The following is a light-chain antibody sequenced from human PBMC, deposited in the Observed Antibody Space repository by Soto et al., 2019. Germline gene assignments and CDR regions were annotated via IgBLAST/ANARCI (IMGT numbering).Light chain of an antibody. CDR1: QRVSGW. CDR2: DAS. V-gene: IGKV1-5*01. Sequence: FQMPQSPSTLSASVGDTVTVTCRASQRVSGWLAWYQQKPGRAPKLLIYDASTLESGVPSRFSGSGSGTDFTLTISSLQPDDFATYYCQQDSRLSPGTFGQGAKVDIK. J-gene: IGKJ1*01. CDR3: QQDSRLSPGT.